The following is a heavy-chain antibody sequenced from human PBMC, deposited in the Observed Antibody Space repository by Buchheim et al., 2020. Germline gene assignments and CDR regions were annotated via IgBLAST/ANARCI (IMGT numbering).Heavy chain of an antibody. V-gene: IGHV1-2*04. CDR2: INPNTGGT. Sequence: QAQLVQSGAEVKRPGASVKVSCKASGYTFIAYYVHWVRQAPGQGLEWMGWINPNTGGTKYAQKFHDWVTMTRDTSIITAYMDLTRLKSDDTAVYYCAIGGEYGSSSDFGYWGQGTL. D-gene: IGHD6-6*01. CDR1: GYTFIAYY. CDR3: AIGGEYGSSSDFGY. J-gene: IGHJ4*02.